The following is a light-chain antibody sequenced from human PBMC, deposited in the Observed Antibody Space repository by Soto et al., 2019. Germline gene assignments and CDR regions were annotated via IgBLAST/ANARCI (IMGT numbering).Light chain of an antibody. Sequence: IVLAQSRATLSLSPGERSTLSCRASQGVSTYLAWYQQKPGQAPRLLIYDAFNRATGVPARFRGSGSGTDFTLTISGLEPEDFPLSHRPHRAKWPITFRQAPRLEIK. CDR1: QGVSTY. V-gene: IGKV3-11*01. CDR3: PHRAKWPIT. CDR2: DAF. J-gene: IGKJ5*01.